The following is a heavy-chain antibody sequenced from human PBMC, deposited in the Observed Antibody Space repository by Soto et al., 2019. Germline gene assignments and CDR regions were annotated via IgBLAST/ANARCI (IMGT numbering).Heavy chain of an antibody. Sequence: GSGPTLVNPTQTLTLTCTFSGFSLSTYGEGVGWIRQPPGEALEWVALIDWDDERRYSPSLQGRLTLTKDTSRNQVILTMTNMDPVDTATYYCAHRFIATGLFDSWGQGTLVTVSS. CDR2: IDWDDER. V-gene: IGHV2-5*02. J-gene: IGHJ4*02. CDR3: AHRFIATGLFDS. CDR1: GFSLSTYGEG. D-gene: IGHD6-13*01.